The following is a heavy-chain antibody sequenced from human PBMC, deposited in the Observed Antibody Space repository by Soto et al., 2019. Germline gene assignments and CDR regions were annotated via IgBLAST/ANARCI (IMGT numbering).Heavy chain of an antibody. CDR1: GGSISSYY. CDR2: IFYSGNT. V-gene: IGHV4-59*12. CDR3: ASGHSYLEY. J-gene: IGHJ4*02. D-gene: IGHD5-18*01. Sequence: PSETLSLTCTVSGGSISSYYWTWIRQPPGRGLEWIGYIFYSGNTNYNPSLKSRVTMSVDTSKSQFSLKLSSVTAADTAVYYCASGHSYLEYWGQGTLVTVSS.